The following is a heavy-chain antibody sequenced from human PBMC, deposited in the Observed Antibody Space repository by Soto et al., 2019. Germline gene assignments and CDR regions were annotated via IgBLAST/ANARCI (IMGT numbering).Heavy chain of an antibody. CDR2: INPNSGGT. Sequence: ASVKVSCKASGYTFTGCYMHWVRQAPGQGFEWMGWINPNSGGTNYAQKFQGWVTMTRDTSISTAFLELSRLTSHDTAVYYCARGSLTMVRGVIGAFDIWGQGTMVTVSS. D-gene: IGHD3-10*01. V-gene: IGHV1-2*04. CDR1: GYTFTGCY. J-gene: IGHJ3*02. CDR3: ARGSLTMVRGVIGAFDI.